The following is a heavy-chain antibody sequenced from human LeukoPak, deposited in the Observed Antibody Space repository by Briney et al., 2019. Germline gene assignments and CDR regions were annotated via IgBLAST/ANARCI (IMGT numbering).Heavy chain of an antibody. V-gene: IGHV3-30*02. CDR2: IRYDESTK. CDR1: GFTFSNYG. D-gene: IGHD3-10*01. CDR3: AKDQDPHSYGSGSYAPFDY. Sequence: GGSLRLSCAASGFTFSNYGMHWVRQAPGKGLEWVAFIRYDESTKFYADSVKGRFTISRDNSKNTLYLQINSLRADDTAVYYCAKDQDPHSYGSGSYAPFDYWGQGTLVTVSS. J-gene: IGHJ4*02.